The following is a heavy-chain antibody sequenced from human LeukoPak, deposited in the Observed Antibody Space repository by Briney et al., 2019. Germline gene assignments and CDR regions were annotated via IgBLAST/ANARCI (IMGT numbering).Heavy chain of an antibody. D-gene: IGHD3-10*01. Sequence: GGSLRLSCVASGFTFSSYWMHWVRQDPRKGLVWVSRINGDGRNINYADSVRGRFTISRDNAKNTLFLQMNTLRVEDTAVYYCARGGLLWFGELLRNYFDYWGQGTLVTVSS. J-gene: IGHJ4*02. CDR2: INGDGRNI. CDR1: GFTFSSYW. V-gene: IGHV3-74*01. CDR3: ARGGLLWFGELLRNYFDY.